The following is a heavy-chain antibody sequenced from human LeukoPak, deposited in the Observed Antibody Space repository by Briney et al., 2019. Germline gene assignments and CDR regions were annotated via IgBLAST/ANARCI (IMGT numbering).Heavy chain of an antibody. CDR3: ARGGEWEHFDY. D-gene: IGHD1-26*01. Sequence: SVKVSCKASGGTFSSYAISWVRQAPGQGLEWMGRIIPIFGTANYAQKFQGSVTITTDESTSTAYMELSSLRSEDTAVYYCARGGEWEHFDYWGQGTLVTVSS. CDR1: GGTFSSYA. J-gene: IGHJ4*02. CDR2: IIPIFGTA. V-gene: IGHV1-69*05.